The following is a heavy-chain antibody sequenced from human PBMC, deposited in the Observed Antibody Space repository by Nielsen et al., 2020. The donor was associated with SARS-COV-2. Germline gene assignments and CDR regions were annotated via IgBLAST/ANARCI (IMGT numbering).Heavy chain of an antibody. Sequence: RQAPGKGLEWIGSIYYSGSTYHNPSLKSRVTISVDTSKNQFFLKLSSVTAADTAVYYCARHPPGNIAAAGGPWGQGTLVTVSS. CDR2: IYYSGST. CDR3: ARHPPGNIAAAGGP. D-gene: IGHD6-13*01. J-gene: IGHJ5*02. V-gene: IGHV4-39*01.